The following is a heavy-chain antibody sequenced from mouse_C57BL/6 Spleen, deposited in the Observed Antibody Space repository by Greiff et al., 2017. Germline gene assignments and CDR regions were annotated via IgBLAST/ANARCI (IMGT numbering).Heavy chain of an antibody. Sequence: QVQLQQPGAELVRPGSSVKLSCKASGYTFTSYGMHWVKQRPIQGLEWIGNIDPADSATHYNEKFKDKATLTVDKSSSTVYMQLSSLTSEDSAVYYCSRYYGSLYSMDYWGQGTSVTVSS. CDR1: GYTFTSYG. CDR2: IDPADSAT. V-gene: IGHV1-52*01. CDR3: SRYYGSLYSMDY. D-gene: IGHD1-1*01. J-gene: IGHJ4*01.